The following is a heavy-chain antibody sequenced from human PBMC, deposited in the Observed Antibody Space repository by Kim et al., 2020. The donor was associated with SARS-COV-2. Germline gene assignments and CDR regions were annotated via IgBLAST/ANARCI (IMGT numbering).Heavy chain of an antibody. D-gene: IGHD4-17*01. CDR3: EIAGALDL. Sequence: GGSLRLSCAASGFTLSNYIMNWVRQTPGEGLVWLSRINRDGIIKAYAVYVQGRFTIYRANTTKNLYLNMQRLRHEDMYVYYCEIAGALDLWG. CDR1: GFTLSNYI. CDR2: INRDGIIK. J-gene: IGHJ2*01. V-gene: IGHV3-74*03.